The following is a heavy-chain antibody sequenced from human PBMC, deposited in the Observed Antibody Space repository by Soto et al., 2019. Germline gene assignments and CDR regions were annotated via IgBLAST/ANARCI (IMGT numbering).Heavy chain of an antibody. CDR1: GGSISTSNW. V-gene: IGHV4-4*02. J-gene: IGHJ2*01. CDR3: ARRIYGDWYFDL. D-gene: IGHD3-16*01. Sequence: QVQLQEAGPGLVKPSGTLSLTCAVSGGSISTSNWWSWVRQPPEKGLEWIGEIYQSGSTNYNPSLKCRVTISLAKAKNQFSLILRSVTAADTAVYYCARRIYGDWYFDLWGRGTLVTVSS. CDR2: IYQSGST.